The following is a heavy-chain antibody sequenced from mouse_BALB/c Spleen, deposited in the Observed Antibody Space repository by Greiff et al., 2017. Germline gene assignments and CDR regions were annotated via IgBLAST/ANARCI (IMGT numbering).Heavy chain of an antibody. CDR1: GYTFTDYA. CDR3: ARDTTVGFDY. Sequence: QVQLQQSGAELVRPGVSVKISCKGSGYTFTDYAMHWVKQSHAKSLEWIGVISTYYGDASYNQKFKGKATMTVDKSSSTAYMELARLTSEDSAIYYCARDTTVGFDYWGQGTTLTVSS. V-gene: IGHV1S137*01. CDR2: ISTYYGDA. D-gene: IGHD1-1*01. J-gene: IGHJ2*01.